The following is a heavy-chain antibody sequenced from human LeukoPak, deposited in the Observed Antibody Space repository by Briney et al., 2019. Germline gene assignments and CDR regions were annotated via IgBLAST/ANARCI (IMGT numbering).Heavy chain of an antibody. V-gene: IGHV1-69*13. CDR3: ARMEMATAIFDY. D-gene: IGHD5-24*01. Sequence: SVKVSCKASGGTFSSYAISWVRQAPGQGLEWMGGIIPIFGTANYAQKFQGRVTITADESTSTAYMELSSLRSEDAAVYYCARMEMATAIFDYWGQGTLVTVSS. CDR2: IIPIFGTA. CDR1: GGTFSSYA. J-gene: IGHJ4*02.